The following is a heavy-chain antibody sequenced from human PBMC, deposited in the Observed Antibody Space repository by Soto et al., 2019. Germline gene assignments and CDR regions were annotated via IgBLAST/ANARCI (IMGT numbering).Heavy chain of an antibody. CDR1: GFTFSSYG. Sequence: GGSLRLSCAASGFTFSSYGMHWVRQAPGKGLEWVAVIWYDGSNKYYADSVKGRFTISRDNSKNTLYLQMNSLRAEDTAVYYCARDTDRLPPVAFDIWGQGTMVTVSS. CDR2: IWYDGSNK. CDR3: ARDTDRLPPVAFDI. J-gene: IGHJ3*02. V-gene: IGHV3-33*01. D-gene: IGHD5-12*01.